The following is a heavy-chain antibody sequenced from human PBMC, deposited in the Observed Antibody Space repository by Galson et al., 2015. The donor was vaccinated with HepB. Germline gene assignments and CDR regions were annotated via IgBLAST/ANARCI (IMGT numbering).Heavy chain of an antibody. J-gene: IGHJ4*02. CDR2: ISYDGSNK. D-gene: IGHD3-3*01. V-gene: IGHV3-30*18. CDR3: AKDRSIFGVVTRYYFDY. Sequence: SLRLSCAASGFTFSSYGMHWVRQAPGKGLEWVAVISYDGSNKYYADSVKGRFTISRDNSKNTLYLQMNSLRAEDTAVYYCAKDRSIFGVVTRYYFDYWGQGTLVTVSS. CDR1: GFTFSSYG.